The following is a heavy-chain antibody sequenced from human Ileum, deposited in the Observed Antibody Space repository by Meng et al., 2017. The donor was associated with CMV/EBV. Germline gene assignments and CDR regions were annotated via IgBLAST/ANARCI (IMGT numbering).Heavy chain of an antibody. CDR2: IKLDGNKK. Sequence: GGSLRLSCAASGFTLSSFWMSWVRQAPGKGLEWVANIKLDGNKKYYVDSVKGRFTISRDNAKNSVYLQMNSLRAEDTAVYYCARDSIVVVPAAILLGMDVWGQGTMVTVSS. D-gene: IGHD2-2*02. CDR3: ARDSIVVVPAAILLGMDV. V-gene: IGHV3-7*01. J-gene: IGHJ6*02. CDR1: GFTLSSFW.